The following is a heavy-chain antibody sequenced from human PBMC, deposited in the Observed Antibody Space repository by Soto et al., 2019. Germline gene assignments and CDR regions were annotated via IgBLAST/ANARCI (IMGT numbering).Heavy chain of an antibody. V-gene: IGHV1-69*08. Sequence: QVQLVQSGVEVKKPGSSVEVSCKASGGTFSSYTISWVRRAPGQGLEWMGRIIPILGIANYAQKFQGRVTITADKSTSTAYMELSSLRSEDTAVYYCARDFLTPHYFDYWGQGTLVTVSS. J-gene: IGHJ4*02. D-gene: IGHD7-27*01. CDR2: IIPILGIA. CDR1: GGTFSSYT. CDR3: ARDFLTPHYFDY.